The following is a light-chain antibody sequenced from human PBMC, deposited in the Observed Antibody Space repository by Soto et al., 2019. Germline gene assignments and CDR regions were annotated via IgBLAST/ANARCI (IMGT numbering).Light chain of an antibody. CDR2: DAS. CDR1: QSVGSY. J-gene: IGKJ5*01. V-gene: IGKV3-11*01. Sequence: EIVLTQSPATLSLSPGERATLSCRASQSVGSYLAWYQQKAGQTPRLLIYDASNRATGIPARFSGSGSGTDFTLTISSLEPEDFAVYYCQQGGNWPPTITCGQGTRLDIK. CDR3: QQGGNWPPTIT.